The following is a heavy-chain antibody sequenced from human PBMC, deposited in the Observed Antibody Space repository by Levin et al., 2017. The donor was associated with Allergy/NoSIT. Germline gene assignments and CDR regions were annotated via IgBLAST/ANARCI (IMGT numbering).Heavy chain of an antibody. D-gene: IGHD3-16*01. J-gene: IGHJ4*02. CDR1: GFTFSSYW. Sequence: GESLKISCAASGFTFSSYWMHWVRQVPGKGLVWVSGINSDGSTTNYADSVKGRFTISRDNAKNTLYLQMNSLRAEDTAVYYCATSRSFDYWGQGTLVTVSS. CDR3: ATSRSFDY. CDR2: INSDGSTT. V-gene: IGHV3-74*01.